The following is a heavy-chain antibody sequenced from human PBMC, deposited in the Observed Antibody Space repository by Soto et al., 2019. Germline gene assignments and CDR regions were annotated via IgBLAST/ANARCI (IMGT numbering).Heavy chain of an antibody. CDR1: GYTFTGYY. Sequence: ASVKVSCKASGYTFTGYYMHWVRQAPGQGLEWMGWINPNSGGTNYAQKFQGRVTMTRDTSISTAYMELSRLRSDDTAVYYCARDMHGDYYFGYWRQRTLLTVSS. CDR2: INPNSGGT. J-gene: IGHJ4*02. V-gene: IGHV1-2*02. CDR3: ARDMHGDYYFGY. D-gene: IGHD4-17*01.